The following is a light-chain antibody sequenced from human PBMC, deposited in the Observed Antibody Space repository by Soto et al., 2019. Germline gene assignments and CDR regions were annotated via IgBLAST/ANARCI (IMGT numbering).Light chain of an antibody. CDR3: SLYTNNRTPPYV. Sequence: QSALTQPASVSGSPGQSITISCTGTSSDVGGYNYVSWYQQHPGKAPKLMIYEVSNRPSGVSNRFSGSKSGNTASLTISGLQAEEEADYYCSLYTNNRTPPYVFGTGTKVTVL. V-gene: IGLV2-14*01. J-gene: IGLJ1*01. CDR1: SSDVGGYNY. CDR2: EVS.